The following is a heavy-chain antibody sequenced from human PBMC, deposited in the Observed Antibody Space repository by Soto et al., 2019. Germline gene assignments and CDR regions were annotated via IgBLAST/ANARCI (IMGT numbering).Heavy chain of an antibody. CDR1: GFTFSSYA. CDR3: AKDKAVTPYNFDV. V-gene: IGHV3-23*01. CDR2: ISGSGDST. D-gene: IGHD6-19*01. J-gene: IGHJ4*02. Sequence: EVQLLESGGGLVQPGGSLRLSCTASGFTFSSYAMSWVRQAPGKGLEWVSAISGSGDSTYYADSLKGRFTISRDNSKNTLDLQMKSLRAEDPVGYYCAKDKAVTPYNFDVWGQGTLVTASS.